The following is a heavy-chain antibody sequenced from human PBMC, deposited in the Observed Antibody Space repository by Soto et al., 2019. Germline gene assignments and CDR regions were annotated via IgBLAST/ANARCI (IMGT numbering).Heavy chain of an antibody. V-gene: IGHV1-69*13. Sequence: ASLKVSCKASGGTFSSYAISWVRQAPGQGLEWMGGIIPIFGTANYAQKFQGRVTITADESTSTAYMELSSLRSEDTAVYYCARVETYYYGSGSYYGAFDIWGQGTMVTVSS. CDR2: IIPIFGTA. CDR3: ARVETYYYGSGSYYGAFDI. CDR1: GGTFSSYA. D-gene: IGHD3-10*01. J-gene: IGHJ3*02.